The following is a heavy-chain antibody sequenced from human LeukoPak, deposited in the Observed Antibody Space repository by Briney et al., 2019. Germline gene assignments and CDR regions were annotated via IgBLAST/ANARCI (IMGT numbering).Heavy chain of an antibody. D-gene: IGHD5-18*01. J-gene: IGHJ4*02. CDR1: NGSISSFY. CDR3: ARGYGRYFDY. V-gene: IGHV4-59*01. CDR2: IYYTGTT. Sequence: SETLSLTCTVYNGSISSFYWTWIRQPPGKGLEWIGYIYYTGTTDYNPSLKSRVTISVDTSKNQFSLKLSSVTAADTAVYYCARGYGRYFDYWGQGTLVTVSS.